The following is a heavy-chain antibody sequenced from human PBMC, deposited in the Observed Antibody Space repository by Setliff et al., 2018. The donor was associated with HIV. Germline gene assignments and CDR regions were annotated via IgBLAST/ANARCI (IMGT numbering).Heavy chain of an antibody. Sequence: PSETLSLTCTVSGGSISSYYWSWIRQPPGKGLEWIGYIYTSGSTSYNPSLKSRVTISLDTSKNQFSLKLTSVTAADTAVYYCAGLSGDYYYFDYWGQGTLVTVSS. CDR2: IYTSGST. J-gene: IGHJ4*02. V-gene: IGHV4-4*09. CDR1: GGSISSYY. CDR3: AGLSGDYYYFDY. D-gene: IGHD2-21*02.